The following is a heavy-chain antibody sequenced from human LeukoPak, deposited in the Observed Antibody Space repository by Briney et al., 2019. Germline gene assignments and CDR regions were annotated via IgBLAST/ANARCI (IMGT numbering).Heavy chain of an antibody. CDR1: GFTFSSNY. D-gene: IGHD6-13*01. CDR2: IYSGGST. J-gene: IGHJ4*02. Sequence: GGFLRLSCAASGFTFSSNYMSLVRQAPGKGLEWVSVIYSGGSTYYADSVKGRFTISRDNSKNTLYLQMNSLRAEDTAVYYCARARAGAGTFFFDYWGQGTLVTVSS. CDR3: ARARAGAGTFFFDY. V-gene: IGHV3-53*01.